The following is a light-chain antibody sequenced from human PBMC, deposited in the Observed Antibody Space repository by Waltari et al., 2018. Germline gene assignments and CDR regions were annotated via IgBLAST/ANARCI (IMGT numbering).Light chain of an antibody. V-gene: IGLV2-23*01. J-gene: IGLJ2*01. CDR3: CSYAGSSTVK. CDR1: SSDVGSYKL. Sequence: QSALTQPASVSGSPGQSITISCTGTSSDVGSYKLVSWYQQHPGKAPRPMIYADSNRPSGSSIRFSGSKSGNTASLTISGLQAEDEAAYYCCSYAGSSTVKFGEGTYLTVL. CDR2: ADS.